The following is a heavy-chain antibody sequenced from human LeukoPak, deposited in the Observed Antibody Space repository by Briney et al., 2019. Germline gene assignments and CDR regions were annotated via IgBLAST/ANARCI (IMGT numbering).Heavy chain of an antibody. CDR1: GFRSSDFW. D-gene: IGHD3-3*01. Sequence: GGSPRLSCEVSGFRSSDFWMSWVRQAPGKGLEWVANLDHRGSETQYVDSVKGRFTISRDNAKNSLYLQMNSLRAEDTALYYCARAVPRSYDFWSGYDHWGQGTLSPSPQ. J-gene: IGHJ4*02. CDR3: ARAVPRSYDFWSGYDH. CDR2: LDHRGSET. V-gene: IGHV3-7*03.